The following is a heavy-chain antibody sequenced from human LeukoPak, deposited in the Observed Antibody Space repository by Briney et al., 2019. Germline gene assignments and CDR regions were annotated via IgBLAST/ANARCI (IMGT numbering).Heavy chain of an antibody. J-gene: IGHJ3*02. CDR2: ISSSSSYI. CDR3: ARSDYGDNDAFDI. Sequence: PGGSLRLSCAASGFTFSSYSMNWVRQAPGKGLGWGSSISSSSSYIYYADSVKGRFTISRDNAKNSLYLQMNSLRAEDTAVYYCARSDYGDNDAFDIWGQGTMVTVSS. D-gene: IGHD4-17*01. CDR1: GFTFSSYS. V-gene: IGHV3-21*01.